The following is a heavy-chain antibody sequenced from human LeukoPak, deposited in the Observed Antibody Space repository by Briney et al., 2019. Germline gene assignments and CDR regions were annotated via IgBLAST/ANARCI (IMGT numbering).Heavy chain of an antibody. CDR3: AKEIGYYFDY. CDR2: ISGSGGST. Sequence: GSLRLSCASSGFPFSSCAMSWVRQAPGKGLEWVSAISGSGGSTYYADSVKGRFTISRDNSKNTLYLQMNSLRAEDTAVYYCAKEIGYYFDYWGQGTLVTVSS. CDR1: GFPFSSCA. D-gene: IGHD2-21*01. V-gene: IGHV3-23*01. J-gene: IGHJ4*02.